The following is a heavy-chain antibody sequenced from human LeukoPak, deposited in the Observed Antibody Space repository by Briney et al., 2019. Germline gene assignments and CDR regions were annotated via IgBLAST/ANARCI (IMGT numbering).Heavy chain of an antibody. CDR3: AKDREDSSSPYYFDY. CDR1: GFTFSSYA. Sequence: PGGSLRLPCAASGFTFSSYAMSWVRQAPGKGLKWVSAISGSGGSTYYADSVKGRFTISRDNSKNTLYLQMNSLRAEDTAVYYCAKDREDSSSPYYFDYWGQGTLVTVSS. J-gene: IGHJ4*02. D-gene: IGHD6-6*01. V-gene: IGHV3-23*01. CDR2: ISGSGGST.